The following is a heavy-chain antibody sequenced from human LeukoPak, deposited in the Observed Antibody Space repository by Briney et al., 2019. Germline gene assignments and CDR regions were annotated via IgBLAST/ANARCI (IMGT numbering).Heavy chain of an antibody. Sequence: SETLSLTCTVSGASISSYYCSWIRQPPGKGLEWIGYISTSGSTAYSPPPKSRVTISVDTSKNQFSLKLSCGTAGDTAVYYCARHEEGSGWYRSYTDLWGRGTLGTVSS. CDR1: GASISSYY. J-gene: IGHJ2*01. CDR2: ISTSGST. D-gene: IGHD6-19*01. CDR3: ARHEEGSGWYRSYTDL. V-gene: IGHV4-4*09.